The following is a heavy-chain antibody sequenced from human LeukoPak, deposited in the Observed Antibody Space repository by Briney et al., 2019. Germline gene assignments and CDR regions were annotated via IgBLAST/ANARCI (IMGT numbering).Heavy chain of an antibody. CDR1: GFSFSTDG. J-gene: IGHJ5*02. V-gene: IGHV3-33*08. Sequence: GGSLRLSCAAYGFSFSTDGMHWVRQAPGKGLESVAVIWYDGSHQYYADSVKGRFTISRDMSNNTLYLQMNNLRVDDTALYYCARDLGLRYGSGTYRFDPWGQGTQVIVSS. CDR2: IWYDGSHQ. CDR3: ARDLGLRYGSGTYRFDP. D-gene: IGHD3-10*01.